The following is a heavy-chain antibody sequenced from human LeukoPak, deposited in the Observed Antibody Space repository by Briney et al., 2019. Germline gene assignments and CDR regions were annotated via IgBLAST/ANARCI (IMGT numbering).Heavy chain of an antibody. D-gene: IGHD6-19*01. J-gene: IGHJ6*02. V-gene: IGHV3-23*01. CDR3: ARSEEIAVADHYGMDV. Sequence: HPGGSLRLSCAASEFTFGSYGMSWVRQAPGKGLEWVSSISGSGGSTQYADSVQGRFAISRDNSKNTLYLQMNSLRAEDTAVYYCARSEEIAVADHYGMDVWGQGTTVTVSS. CDR1: EFTFGSYG. CDR2: ISGSGGST.